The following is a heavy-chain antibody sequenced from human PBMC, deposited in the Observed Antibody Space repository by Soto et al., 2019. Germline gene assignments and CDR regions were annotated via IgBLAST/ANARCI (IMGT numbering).Heavy chain of an antibody. J-gene: IGHJ5*01. CDR3: ARGQTYFYSSGCHHPLDS. CDR1: RYSVSSYW. Sequence: GESLKISCTGSRYSVSSYWIGWVRQMPGKGLEWMGIIYTGDSTTRYSSSFRGQVTFSADRTSRTAYLQWSSLKASDTAIYYCARGQTYFYSSGCHHPLDSWGQGTLVTV. CDR2: IYTGDSTT. D-gene: IGHD2-15*01. V-gene: IGHV5-51*01.